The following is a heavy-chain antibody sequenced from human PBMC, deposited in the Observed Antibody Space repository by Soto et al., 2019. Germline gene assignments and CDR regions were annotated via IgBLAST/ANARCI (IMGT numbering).Heavy chain of an antibody. CDR1: GYTFTSYA. Sequence: ASVKVSCKASGYTFTSYAMHWVRQAPGQRLEWMGWINAGNGNTKYSQKFQGRVTITRDTSASTAYMDLSSLRSEDAAVYYCARDPSYYGMDVWGQGSTVTVSS. V-gene: IGHV1-3*01. CDR3: ARDPSYYGMDV. CDR2: INAGNGNT. J-gene: IGHJ6*02.